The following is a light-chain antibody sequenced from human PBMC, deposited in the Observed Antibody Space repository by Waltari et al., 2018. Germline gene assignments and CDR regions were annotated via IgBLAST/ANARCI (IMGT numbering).Light chain of an antibody. Sequence: DIQMTQSPSSLSASVGDRVTITCRASQDISNNLNWYQHKPGKAPDLLIFAVFTLQSGVPSRFSGSGSGTEFTLTISSLQPEDSATYYCQQSYTMPMYTFGQGTKLEIK. CDR1: QDISNN. CDR3: QQSYTMPMYT. J-gene: IGKJ2*01. V-gene: IGKV1-39*01. CDR2: AVF.